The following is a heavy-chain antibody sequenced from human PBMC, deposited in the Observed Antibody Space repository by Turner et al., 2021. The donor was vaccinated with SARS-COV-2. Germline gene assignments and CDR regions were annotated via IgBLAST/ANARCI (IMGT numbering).Heavy chain of an antibody. CDR1: GFTFSSYW. D-gene: IGHD1-26*01. V-gene: IGHV3-74*01. CDR2: IKSNGSST. J-gene: IGHJ4*02. CDR3: ARDGVGATTYLDY. Sequence: EVQLVESGGRLVQPGGSLRPSCAASGFTFSSYWLHWVRQAPGKGLVCVSRIKSNGSSTIYADSGKGRFTISRDNAKNTLYLQMNSLRAEDTAVYYCARDGVGATTYLDYWGQGTLVTVSS.